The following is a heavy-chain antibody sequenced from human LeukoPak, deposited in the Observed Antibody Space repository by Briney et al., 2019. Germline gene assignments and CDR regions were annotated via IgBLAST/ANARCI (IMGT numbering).Heavy chain of an antibody. J-gene: IGHJ4*02. V-gene: IGHV5-10-1*01. Sequence: GESLRISCKGSGYSSTSYWITWVRQMPGKGLEWMGRIDPSDSLTDYSPSFQGHVTISTDKSISTAYLQWSSLKASDTAMYYCARHLYSTGWYYFDYWGQGTQVTVSS. CDR2: IDPSDSLT. D-gene: IGHD6-19*01. CDR3: ARHLYSTGWYYFDY. CDR1: GYSSTSYW.